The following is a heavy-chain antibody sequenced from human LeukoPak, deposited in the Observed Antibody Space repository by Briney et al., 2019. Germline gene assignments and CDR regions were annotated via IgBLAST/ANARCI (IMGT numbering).Heavy chain of an antibody. CDR3: ARVGVRRMVTAPFDY. Sequence: SQTLSLTCAISGDSVSSNSAAWNWIRQSPSRGLEWLGRTYYRSKWYNDYAVSVKSRITINPDTSKNQFSLKLSSVTAADTAVYYCARVGVRRMVTAPFDYWGQGTLVTVSS. D-gene: IGHD5-18*01. J-gene: IGHJ4*02. CDR1: GDSVSSNSAA. CDR2: TYYRSKWYN. V-gene: IGHV6-1*01.